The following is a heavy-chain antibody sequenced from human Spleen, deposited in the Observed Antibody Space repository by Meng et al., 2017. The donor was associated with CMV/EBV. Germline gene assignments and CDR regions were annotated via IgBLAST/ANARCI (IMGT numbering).Heavy chain of an antibody. CDR3: ARVGLCSGTTCYTGDYSSRHFDY. D-gene: IGHD2-2*02. CDR1: YA. J-gene: IGHJ4*02. Sequence: YASSWVRQAPGQGLEWMGGIIPIFGTANYAQKVQGRVTITTDESRTTAYLELSSLRSEDTAVYYCARVGLCSGTTCYTGDYSSRHFDYWGPGTLVTVSS. V-gene: IGHV1-69*05. CDR2: IIPIFGTA.